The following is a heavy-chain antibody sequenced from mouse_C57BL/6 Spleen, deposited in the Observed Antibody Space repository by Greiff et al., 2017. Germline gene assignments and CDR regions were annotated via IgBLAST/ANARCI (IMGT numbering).Heavy chain of an antibody. CDR1: GYTFTDYY. Sequence: VQLQQSGPELVKPGASVKISCKASGYTFTDYYMNWVKQSHGKSLEWIGDINPNNGGTSYNQKFKGKATLTVDKSSSTAYMELRSLTSEDSAVYYCARCQLGDGFDYWGQGTTLTVSS. J-gene: IGHJ2*01. V-gene: IGHV1-26*01. D-gene: IGHD4-1*02. CDR2: INPNNGGT. CDR3: ARCQLGDGFDY.